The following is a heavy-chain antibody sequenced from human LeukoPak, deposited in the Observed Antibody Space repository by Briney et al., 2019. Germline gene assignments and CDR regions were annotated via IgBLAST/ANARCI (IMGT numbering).Heavy chain of an antibody. J-gene: IGHJ6*03. Sequence: SQTLSLTCSVSGGSISSYYWSWIRQPAGKGLEWIGYIYYSGSTNYNPSLKSRVIISVDTSKNQFSPRLTSVTAADTAVYYCARGGSYYDFWSGYYDYYYYMDVWGKGTTVTVSS. V-gene: IGHV4-59*01. CDR2: IYYSGST. D-gene: IGHD3-3*01. CDR1: GGSISSYY. CDR3: ARGGSYYDFWSGYYDYYYYMDV.